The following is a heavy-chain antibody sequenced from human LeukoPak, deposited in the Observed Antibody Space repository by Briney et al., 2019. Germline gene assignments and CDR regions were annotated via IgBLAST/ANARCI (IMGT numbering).Heavy chain of an antibody. J-gene: IGHJ4*02. Sequence: PSETLSLTCTVSGASVSSGSYYWSWIRQPPGKGLEWIGYIYYSGSTNYNPSLKSRLTTSVDTSKIQFSLKLSSVTAADTAVYYCARESGWYVFDYWGQGALVTVSS. CDR3: ARESGWYVFDY. D-gene: IGHD6-19*01. CDR1: GASVSSGSYY. CDR2: IYYSGST. V-gene: IGHV4-61*01.